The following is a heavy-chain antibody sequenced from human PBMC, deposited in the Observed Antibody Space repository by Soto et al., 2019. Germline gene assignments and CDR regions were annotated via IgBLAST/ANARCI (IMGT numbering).Heavy chain of an antibody. CDR3: ATIVVVASTMRDDAFDI. Sequence: QVQLQQWGTGQLKSSETLSLTCAVNGGSFSGYYWSWICQPPGKGLEWIGEIHHSGSTNYNPSLKSRVTISLDTSKNQFSLKLNSVTAADTAVYYCATIVVVASTMRDDAFDIWGQGTMVTVSS. CDR1: GGSFSGYY. J-gene: IGHJ3*02. V-gene: IGHV4-34*01. D-gene: IGHD2-2*01. CDR2: IHHSGST.